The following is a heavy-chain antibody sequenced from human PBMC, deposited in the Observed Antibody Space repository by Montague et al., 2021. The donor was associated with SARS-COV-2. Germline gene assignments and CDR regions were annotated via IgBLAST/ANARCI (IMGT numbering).Heavy chain of an antibody. CDR1: GGSISSSSYY. CDR2: IYYSGST. D-gene: IGHD3-22*01. Sequence: SETLSLTCTVSGGSISSSSYYWSWIRQPPGKGLEWIGSIYYSGSTYYNLSLKSRVTISVDTSKNQFSLKLSSVTAADTAVYYCARCATSYYYDSVAAPGSPYYLDIWGQGTMVTVSS. V-gene: IGHV4-39*01. CDR3: ARCATSYYYDSVAAPGSPYYLDI. J-gene: IGHJ3*02.